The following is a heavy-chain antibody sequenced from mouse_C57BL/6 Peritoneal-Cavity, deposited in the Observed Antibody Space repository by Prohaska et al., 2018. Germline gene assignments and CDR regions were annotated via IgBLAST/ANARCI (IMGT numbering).Heavy chain of an antibody. Sequence: QVQLQQPGAELVMPGASVKLSCKASGYTFTSYWMHWVKQRPGQGLEWIGEIDPSDSYTNYNQKFKGKATLTVDKSSSTVYMQLSSLTSEDSAVYYCARYTGLLSYAMDYWGQGTSVTVSS. V-gene: IGHV1-69*01. CDR1: GYTFTSYW. CDR3: ARYTGLLSYAMDY. J-gene: IGHJ4*01. D-gene: IGHD1-1*01. CDR2: IDPSDSYT.